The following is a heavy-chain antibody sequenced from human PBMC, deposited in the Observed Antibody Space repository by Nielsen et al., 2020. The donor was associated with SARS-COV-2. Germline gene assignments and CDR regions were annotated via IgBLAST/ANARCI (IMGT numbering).Heavy chain of an antibody. J-gene: IGHJ6*02. CDR1: GFTFSSYW. Sequence: GGSLRLSCAASGFTFSSYWMHWVRQAPGKGLVGVSRINSDGSSTSYADSVKGRFTISRDNAKNTLYLQMNSLRAEDTAVYYCARDPYYDYVWGSYRYTDYYYGMDVWGQGTTVTVSS. CDR3: ARDPYYDYVWGSYRYTDYYYGMDV. V-gene: IGHV3-74*01. CDR2: INSDGSST. D-gene: IGHD3-16*02.